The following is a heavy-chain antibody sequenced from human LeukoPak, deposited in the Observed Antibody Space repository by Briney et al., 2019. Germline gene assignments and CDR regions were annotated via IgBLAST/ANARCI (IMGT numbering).Heavy chain of an antibody. CDR3: ARASADYDPLTWFDP. Sequence: SVKVSCKASGGTFSSYAISWVRQAPGQGLEWMGGIIPIFGTANYAQKFQGRVTITADESTSTAYMELSRLRSEDTAVYYCARASADYDPLTWFDPWGQGTLVTVSS. CDR1: GGTFSSYA. D-gene: IGHD3-16*01. J-gene: IGHJ5*02. CDR2: IIPIFGTA. V-gene: IGHV1-69*13.